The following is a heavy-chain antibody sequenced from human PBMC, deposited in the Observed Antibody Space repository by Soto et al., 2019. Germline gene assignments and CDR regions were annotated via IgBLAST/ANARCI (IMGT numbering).Heavy chain of an antibody. CDR1: GFNVRSYW. D-gene: IGHD3-16*01. CDR2: IKEDGSEI. Sequence: GGSLRLSCAVSGFNVRSYWMSWVRQAPGKGLEWVASIKEDGSEIYYLQSVRGRLTISRDSAGNALQLAMNYLSAEDTATYFCARDIGFDYVNWGQGTLVTVSS. CDR3: ARDIGFDYVN. J-gene: IGHJ4*02. V-gene: IGHV3-7*01.